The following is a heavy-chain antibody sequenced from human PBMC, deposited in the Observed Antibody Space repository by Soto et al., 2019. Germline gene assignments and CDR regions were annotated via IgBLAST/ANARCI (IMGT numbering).Heavy chain of an antibody. Sequence: GASVKVSCKASGGTFSSYTISWVRQAPGQGLEWMGRIIPILGIANYAQKFQGRVTITADKSTSTAYMELSSLRSEDTAVYYCARDLLGYCSGGSCYRWFDPWGQGTLVTVSS. D-gene: IGHD2-15*01. CDR2: IIPILGIA. J-gene: IGHJ5*02. CDR3: ARDLLGYCSGGSCYRWFDP. V-gene: IGHV1-69*04. CDR1: GGTFSSYT.